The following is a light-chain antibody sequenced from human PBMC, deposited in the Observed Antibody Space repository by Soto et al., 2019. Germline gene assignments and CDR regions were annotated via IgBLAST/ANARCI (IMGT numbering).Light chain of an antibody. CDR1: QSISSW. J-gene: IGKJ1*01. Sequence: DIQMTQTPSTLSASVGDIVTITCRASQSISSWLAWYQQKPGKAPKILIYKASSLESGVPSRFSGSGSGTECTLTISSLQPDDVATYYCQQYNSYPWTFCQGTKVDIK. CDR2: KAS. CDR3: QQYNSYPWT. V-gene: IGKV1-5*03.